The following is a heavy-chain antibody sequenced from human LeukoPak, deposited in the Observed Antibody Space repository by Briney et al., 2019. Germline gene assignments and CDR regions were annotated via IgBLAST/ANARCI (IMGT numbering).Heavy chain of an antibody. V-gene: IGHV1-2*02. D-gene: IGHD2-21*01. Sequence: ASVKVSCKASGYTFTAYYIFWARQAPGQRLEWMGWVNPNSGATNYAQTFQGRGTMTSDTSITAAYMELNRLRSDDTAIYYCARGGRGGIPFDFWGQGTLVTVSA. CDR1: GYTFTAYY. CDR3: ARGGRGGIPFDF. CDR2: VNPNSGAT. J-gene: IGHJ4*02.